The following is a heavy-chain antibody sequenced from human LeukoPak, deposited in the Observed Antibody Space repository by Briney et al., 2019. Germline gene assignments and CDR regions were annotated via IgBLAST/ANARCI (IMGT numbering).Heavy chain of an antibody. D-gene: IGHD3-10*01. CDR3: ARTPYYGSGSYHASYYYGMDV. CDR2: IYYSGST. J-gene: IGHJ6*02. CDR1: GGSISSSSYY. V-gene: IGHV4-39*07. Sequence: SETLSLTCTVSGGSISSSSYYWGWIRQPPGKGLEWIGSIYYSGSTYYNPSLKSRVTISVDTSKNQFSLKLSSVTAADTAVYYCARTPYYGSGSYHASYYYGMDVWGQGTTVTVSS.